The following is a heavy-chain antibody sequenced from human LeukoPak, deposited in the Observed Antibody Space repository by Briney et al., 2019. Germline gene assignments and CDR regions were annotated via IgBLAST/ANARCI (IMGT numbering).Heavy chain of an antibody. Sequence: GGSLRLSCAASGFTFSSYGMHWVRQAPGKGLEWVAVIWYDGSNKYYADSVKGRFTISRDNSKNTLYLQINSLRAEDTAVYYCAKPPVVAVAGLYFDYWGQGTLVTVSS. V-gene: IGHV3-33*06. D-gene: IGHD6-19*01. CDR3: AKPPVVAVAGLYFDY. CDR1: GFTFSSYG. CDR2: IWYDGSNK. J-gene: IGHJ4*02.